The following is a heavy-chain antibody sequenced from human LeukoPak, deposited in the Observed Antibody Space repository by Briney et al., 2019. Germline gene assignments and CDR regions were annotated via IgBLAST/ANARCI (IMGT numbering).Heavy chain of an antibody. J-gene: IGHJ5*02. Sequence: ASVKVSCKASGYAFTSYYMHWVRQAPGQGLEWMGWINPDSGGTNYAQKFQGRVTMTRDTSISTAYMELRRLRSDDTAVYYCARVREYYGSGGWFDPWGQGTLVTVSS. D-gene: IGHD3-10*01. CDR1: GYAFTSYY. CDR3: ARVREYYGSGGWFDP. V-gene: IGHV1-2*02. CDR2: INPDSGGT.